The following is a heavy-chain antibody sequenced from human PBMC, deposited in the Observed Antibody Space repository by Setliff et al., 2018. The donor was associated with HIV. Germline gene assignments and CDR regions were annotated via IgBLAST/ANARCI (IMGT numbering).Heavy chain of an antibody. CDR2: ISPNNGGT. CDR3: ARQLSNSLES. J-gene: IGHJ4*02. D-gene: IGHD1-1*01. CDR1: GCTFIDYF. V-gene: IGHV1-2*02. Sequence: ASVKVSCKASGCTFIDYFMHWVRQAPGQGLEWMGWISPNNGGTNIPQRFRGRVTMTRDTSINTAYMELSGLRSDDTAVYYCARQLSNSLESWGQGTPVTVSS.